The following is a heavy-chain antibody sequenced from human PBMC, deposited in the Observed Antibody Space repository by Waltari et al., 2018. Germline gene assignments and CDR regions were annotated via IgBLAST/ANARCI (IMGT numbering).Heavy chain of an antibody. J-gene: IGHJ5*02. CDR3: ARADRGRSGKYASPAWGP. Sequence: QVQLQQWGAGLLKPSETLSLTCPVHGGGSFRGYYWSWIRQPPGKGLEWIGEIDHSGSTNYNPSLKNRLTISLDTSKTQFSLKMRSVTAADTAVYYCARADRGRSGKYASPAWGPWGQGTLVTVSS. CDR2: IDHSGST. D-gene: IGHD1-26*01. V-gene: IGHV4-34*01. CDR1: GGGSFRGYY.